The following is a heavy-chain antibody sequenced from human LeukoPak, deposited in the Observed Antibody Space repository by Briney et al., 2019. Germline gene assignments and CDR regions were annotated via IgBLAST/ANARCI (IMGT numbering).Heavy chain of an antibody. J-gene: IGHJ4*02. CDR2: IYYSGST. CDR3: ARQTPMVPAFFDY. Sequence: SETLSLTCTVSGGSISSYYWSWIRQPPGKGLEWIGYIYYSGSTNYNPSLKSRVTISVDTSKNQFSLKLSSVTAADTAVYYCARQTPMVPAFFDYWGQGTLVTVSS. V-gene: IGHV4-59*08. CDR1: GGSISSYY. D-gene: IGHD3-10*01.